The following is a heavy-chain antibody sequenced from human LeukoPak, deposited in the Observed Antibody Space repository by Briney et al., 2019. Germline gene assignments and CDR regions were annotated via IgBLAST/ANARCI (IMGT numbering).Heavy chain of an antibody. V-gene: IGHV4-59*01. CDR2: IYYSGSN. CDR3: ARENTIAAAGTGDAFDI. D-gene: IGHD6-13*01. CDR1: GGSISSYY. Sequence: PSETLSLTCTVSGGSISSYYWSWIRQPPGKGLEWIGYIYYSGSNNYNPSLKSRVTISVDTSKNQFSLKLSSVTAADTAVYYCARENTIAAAGTGDAFDIWGQGTMVTVSS. J-gene: IGHJ3*02.